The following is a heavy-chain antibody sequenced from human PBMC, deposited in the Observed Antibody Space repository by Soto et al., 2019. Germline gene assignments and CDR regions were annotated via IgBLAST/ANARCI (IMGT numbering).Heavy chain of an antibody. J-gene: IGHJ3*02. Sequence: GGSLRLSCAASGFSFNTYGMSWVRQAPGKGLEWVGRIKSKTDGGTTDYAAPVKGRFTISRDDSKNTLYLQMNSLKTEDTAVYYCIDSGSRPDDAFDIWGQGTMVTVSS. CDR2: IKSKTDGGTT. V-gene: IGHV3-15*01. D-gene: IGHD3-22*01. CDR1: GFSFNTYG. CDR3: IDSGSRPDDAFDI.